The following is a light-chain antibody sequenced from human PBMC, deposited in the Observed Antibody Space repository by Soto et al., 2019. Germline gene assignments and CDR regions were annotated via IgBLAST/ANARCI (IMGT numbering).Light chain of an antibody. Sequence: QSALTQPRSVSGSPGQSVTISCTGTSSDVGGYNYVSWYQQHPGKAPKLMIYDVTKRPSGVPDRLSGSKSGNTASLTISGLQAEDEADYYCCSYAGSYSWVFGGGTMLTVL. CDR2: DVT. CDR3: CSYAGSYSWV. J-gene: IGLJ3*02. V-gene: IGLV2-11*01. CDR1: SSDVGGYNY.